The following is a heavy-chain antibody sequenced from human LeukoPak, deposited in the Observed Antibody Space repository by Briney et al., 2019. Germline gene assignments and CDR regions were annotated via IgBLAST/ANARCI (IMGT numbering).Heavy chain of an antibody. D-gene: IGHD6-19*01. CDR3: ARAVLTFSGGWSFDY. CDR1: GDSITNHY. Sequence: PSETLSLTCTVSGDSITNHYWNWIRQPAGKGLEWIGRIYTSGTTNYNPSLRSRVTMSVDTSKNQFSLKLSSVTAADTAVYYCARAVLTFSGGWSFDYWGQGTLVTVSP. V-gene: IGHV4-4*07. J-gene: IGHJ4*02. CDR2: IYTSGTT.